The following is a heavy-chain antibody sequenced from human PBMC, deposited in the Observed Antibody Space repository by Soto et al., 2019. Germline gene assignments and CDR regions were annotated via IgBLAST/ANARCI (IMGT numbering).Heavy chain of an antibody. V-gene: IGHV1-69*01. CDR1: GVTFSTSG. J-gene: IGHJ4*03. D-gene: IGHD2-21*01. Sequence: QGQLVQSGAEVKKPGSSLKVSCKTSGVTFSTSGISWVRQCPGQGREWMGGIIPLFGTPKYARKFQGRVSTTADASASTWFLDLSRLSSGDTAIYYCARVSPCICGGGNFYRLESYFDSWGQGSQVVVSS. CDR2: IIPLFGTP. CDR3: ARVSPCICGGGNFYRLESYFDS.